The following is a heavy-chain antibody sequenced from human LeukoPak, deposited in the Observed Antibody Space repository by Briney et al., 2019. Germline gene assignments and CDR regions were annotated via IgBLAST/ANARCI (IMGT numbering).Heavy chain of an antibody. CDR2: IYTSGST. J-gene: IGHJ4*02. CDR3: AREATPGDEGYYFDY. Sequence: PSETLSLTCTVSGGSISSYYWSWIRQPAGKGLEWIGRIYTSGSTNYNPSLKSRVTISVDTSKNQFSLKLSSVTAADTAVYYCAREATPGDEGYYFDYWGQGTLVTVSS. D-gene: IGHD3-16*01. V-gene: IGHV4-4*07. CDR1: GGSISSYY.